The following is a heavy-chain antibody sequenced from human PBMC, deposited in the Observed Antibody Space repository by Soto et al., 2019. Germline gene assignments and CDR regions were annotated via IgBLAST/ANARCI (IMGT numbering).Heavy chain of an antibody. CDR2: IYYSGST. V-gene: IGHV4-59*12. J-gene: IGHJ6*02. Sequence: QVQLQESGPGLVKPSETLSLTCTVSGGSISSYYWSWIRQPPGKGLEWIGYIYYSGSTNYNPSLKSRVTIPVDTSKNQYPLKLSPVTAADTAVYYCARGRRWDCSSTSCFYYGMDVWGQGTTVTVSS. D-gene: IGHD2-2*01. CDR3: ARGRRWDCSSTSCFYYGMDV. CDR1: GGSISSYY.